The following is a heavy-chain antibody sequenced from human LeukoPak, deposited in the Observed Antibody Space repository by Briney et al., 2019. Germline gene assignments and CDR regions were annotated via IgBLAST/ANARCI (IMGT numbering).Heavy chain of an antibody. CDR1: GFTFSSYS. CDR3: AREAEAGENIDY. Sequence: GGSLRLSCAASGFTFSSYSMNWVRQAPGKGLEWVSSISSSSSYIYYADSVKGRFTISRDNAKNSLYLQMNSLRAEDTAVYYCAREAEAGENIDYWGQGTLVTVSS. V-gene: IGHV3-21*01. CDR2: ISSSSSYI. D-gene: IGHD6-19*01. J-gene: IGHJ4*02.